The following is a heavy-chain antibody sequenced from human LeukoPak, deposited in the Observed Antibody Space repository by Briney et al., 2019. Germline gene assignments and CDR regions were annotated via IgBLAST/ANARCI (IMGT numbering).Heavy chain of an antibody. Sequence: TSETLSLTCAVYGGSFSGYYWSWIRQPPGKGLEWIGEINHSGSTNYNPSLKSRVTISVDTSKNQFSLKLSSVTAADTAVYYCASHYYDSSGPIFGYWGQGTLVTVSS. CDR3: ASHYYDSSGPIFGY. CDR2: INHSGST. D-gene: IGHD3-22*01. V-gene: IGHV4-34*01. CDR1: GGSFSGYY. J-gene: IGHJ4*02.